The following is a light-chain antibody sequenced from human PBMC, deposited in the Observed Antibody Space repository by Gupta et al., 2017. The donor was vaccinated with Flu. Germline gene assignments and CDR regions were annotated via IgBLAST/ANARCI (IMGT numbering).Light chain of an antibody. CDR2: LGS. J-gene: IGKJ2*01. V-gene: IGKV2-28*01. CDR3: MQGLQTLS. CDR1: QSLLHSNGYNY. Sequence: DIVMTQSPLTLTVTPGEAASISCRSSQSLLHSNGYNYLDWYLQKPGQSPQLLIYLGSTRASGVSDRFSGSGSGRDFTLKSSRGEAEDGGVYYCMQGLQTLSFGQGTKLEIK.